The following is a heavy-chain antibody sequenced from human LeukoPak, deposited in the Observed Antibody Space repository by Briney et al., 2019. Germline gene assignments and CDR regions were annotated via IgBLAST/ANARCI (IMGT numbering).Heavy chain of an antibody. CDR3: VRNLPGAGY. V-gene: IGHV3-7*01. CDR2: IKTDGSET. J-gene: IGHJ4*02. CDR1: GFTFNNYW. D-gene: IGHD3-9*01. Sequence: GGSLRLSCAASGFTFNNYWLRWVRQAPGKGLEWVANIKTDGSETYYVDAVKGRFTISRDNAKNSLYLQMKNLRVEDTAVYYCVRNLPGAGYWGQGTLVIVSS.